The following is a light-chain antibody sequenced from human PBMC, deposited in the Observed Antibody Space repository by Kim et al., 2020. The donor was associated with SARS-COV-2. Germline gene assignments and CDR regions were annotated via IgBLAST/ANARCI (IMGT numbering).Light chain of an antibody. V-gene: IGKV1-39*01. Sequence: DIQMTQSPSSLSASEGDSVTITCRASQDISSFLNWYQQKPGKAPNLLLYSTTSLETGVPPRFSGSGSGTDFTLTISSLQPEDFGTYFCQQAFDSPTFGQGTKLEI. CDR1: QDISSF. CDR3: QQAFDSPT. CDR2: STT. J-gene: IGKJ2*01.